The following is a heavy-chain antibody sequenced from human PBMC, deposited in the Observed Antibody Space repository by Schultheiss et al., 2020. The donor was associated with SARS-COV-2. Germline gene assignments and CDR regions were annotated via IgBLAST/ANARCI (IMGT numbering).Heavy chain of an antibody. J-gene: IGHJ6*02. V-gene: IGHV3-23*01. CDR2: ISGSGGST. Sequence: GGSLRLSCAASGFTFSSYAMSWVRQAPGKGLEWVSAISGSGGSTYYADSVKGRFTISRDNSKNTLYLQMNSLRAGDTAVYYCARAGGDFWGTYGMDVWGQGTTVTVSS. CDR1: GFTFSSYA. CDR3: ARAGGDFWGTYGMDV. D-gene: IGHD3-16*01.